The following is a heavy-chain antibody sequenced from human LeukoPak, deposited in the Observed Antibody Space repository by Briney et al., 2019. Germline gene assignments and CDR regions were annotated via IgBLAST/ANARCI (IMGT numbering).Heavy chain of an antibody. V-gene: IGHV3-23*01. D-gene: IGHD1-26*01. Sequence: GGSLRLSCAASGFTFRNYAMSWVRQAPGKGLEWVATVRGSCITTFYADSVKGRFTISRDNSKNTLYLQMYSLRAEDTAVYYCAKDLGVTTDFDYWGQGTLVTVSS. CDR1: GFTFRNYA. CDR3: AKDLGVTTDFDY. CDR2: VRGSCITT. J-gene: IGHJ4*02.